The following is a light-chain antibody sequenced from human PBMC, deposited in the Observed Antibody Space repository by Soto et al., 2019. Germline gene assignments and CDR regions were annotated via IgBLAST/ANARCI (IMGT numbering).Light chain of an antibody. V-gene: IGLV2-14*01. Sequence: QSALTQPASVSGSPGQSITISCTGNSSDVGCYNYVSWYQQHPGKAPKLMIYDVSNRPSGVSNRFSGSKSGNTASLTISGLQAEDEADYYCSSYTSSSTLVVFGGGTKLTV. J-gene: IGLJ2*01. CDR2: DVS. CDR1: SSDVGCYNY. CDR3: SSYTSSSTLVV.